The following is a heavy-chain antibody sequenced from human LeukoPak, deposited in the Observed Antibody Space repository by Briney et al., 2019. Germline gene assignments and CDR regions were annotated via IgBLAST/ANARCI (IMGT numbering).Heavy chain of an antibody. CDR1: GFTFSSYA. CDR2: ISGSGGST. V-gene: IGHV3-23*01. D-gene: IGHD6-13*01. Sequence: PGGSLRLSCAAFGFTFSSYAMSWVRQAPGKGLEWVSAISGSGGSTYYADSVKGRFTISRDNAKNSLYLQMNSLRAEDTAAYYCARVGSTGYSSSWYVDYWGQGTLVTVSS. CDR3: ARVGSTGYSSSWYVDY. J-gene: IGHJ4*02.